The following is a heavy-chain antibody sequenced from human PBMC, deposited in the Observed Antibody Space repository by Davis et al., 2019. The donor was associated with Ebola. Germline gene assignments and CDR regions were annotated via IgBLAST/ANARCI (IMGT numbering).Heavy chain of an antibody. CDR3: ARDGIVEVIDLDY. D-gene: IGHD3-16*02. Sequence: GESLKISCAASGFTFSSYGMHWVRQAPGNGLEWVAFIRYDGSNKYYADSVKGRFTISRDNSKNTLYLQMNSLRADDTAVYYCARDGIVEVIDLDYWGQGTLVTVSS. CDR2: IRYDGSNK. J-gene: IGHJ4*02. CDR1: GFTFSSYG. V-gene: IGHV3-30*02.